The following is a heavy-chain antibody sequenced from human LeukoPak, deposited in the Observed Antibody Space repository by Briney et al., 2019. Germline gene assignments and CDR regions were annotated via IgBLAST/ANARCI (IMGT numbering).Heavy chain of an antibody. D-gene: IGHD6-13*01. CDR2: IYTTGST. V-gene: IGHV4-4*07. J-gene: IGHJ4*02. Sequence: SETLSLTCIVSGDSISSYYWSWIRQPAGKGLEWIGRIYTTGSTFYNPSLKSRVTMSVDTSKNQFSLKLTSVTAADTAVYYCARGSRYSGSWGAFDYWGQGTLVTVSS. CDR1: GDSISSYY. CDR3: ARGSRYSGSWGAFDY.